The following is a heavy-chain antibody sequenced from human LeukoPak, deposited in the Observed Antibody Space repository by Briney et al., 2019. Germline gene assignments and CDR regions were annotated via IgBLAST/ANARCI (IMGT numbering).Heavy chain of an antibody. D-gene: IGHD4-17*01. V-gene: IGHV4-31*03. J-gene: IGHJ4*02. Sequence: SETLSLTCTVSGGSISSGGYYWSWIRQHPGKGLEWIGYIYYSGSTYYNPSLKSRVTISLDTSKNQFSLKLSSVTAADTAVYYCARVSPSGDYLSLYYFDYWGQGTLVTVSS. CDR1: GGSISSGGYY. CDR3: ARVSPSGDYLSLYYFDY. CDR2: IYYSGST.